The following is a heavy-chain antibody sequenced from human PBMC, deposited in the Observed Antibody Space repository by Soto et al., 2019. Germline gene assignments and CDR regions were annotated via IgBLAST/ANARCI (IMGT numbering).Heavy chain of an antibody. J-gene: IGHJ4*02. Sequence: GGSLRLSCAASEFTFSNYAMHWVRQPPGKGLQWLAVISYDGNNKYYADSVEGRFTISRDNSKNTVYLQMNSLRLEDTAVYYCARGPSYSDSYFDSWGQGKLVTVS. D-gene: IGHD4-17*01. CDR2: ISYDGNNK. CDR3: ARGPSYSDSYFDS. CDR1: EFTFSNYA. V-gene: IGHV3-30*03.